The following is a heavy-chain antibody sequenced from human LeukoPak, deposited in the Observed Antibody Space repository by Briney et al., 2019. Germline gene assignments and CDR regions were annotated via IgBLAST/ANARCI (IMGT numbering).Heavy chain of an antibody. D-gene: IGHD6-19*01. J-gene: IGHJ4*02. V-gene: IGHV4-34*01. CDR1: GGSFSGYY. Sequence: PSETLSLTCAVYGGSFSGYYWSWLRQPPGKGLEWIGEINHSGSTNYNPSLKNRVTISVDTSKNQFSLKLSSVTAADTAVYYCARGSGWLPFDYWGQGTLVTVSS. CDR3: ARGSGWLPFDY. CDR2: INHSGST.